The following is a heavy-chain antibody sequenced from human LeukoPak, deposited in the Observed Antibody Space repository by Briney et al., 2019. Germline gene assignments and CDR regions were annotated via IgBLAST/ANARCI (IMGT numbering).Heavy chain of an antibody. V-gene: IGHV4-39*07. D-gene: IGHD3-9*01. J-gene: IGHJ5*02. CDR2: IYYSGST. Sequence: SETLSLTCTVSGGSISSSSYYWGWIRQPPGKGLEWIGSIYYSGSTYYNPSLKSRVTISVDTSKNQFSLKLSSVTAADTAVYYCARVGYDILTGYYNWFDPWGQGTLVTVSS. CDR1: GGSISSSSYY. CDR3: ARVGYDILTGYYNWFDP.